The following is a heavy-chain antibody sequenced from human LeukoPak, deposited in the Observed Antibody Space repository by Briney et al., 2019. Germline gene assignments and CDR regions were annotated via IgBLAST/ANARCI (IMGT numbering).Heavy chain of an antibody. CDR3: ARAVAGPYYYYYYMDV. Sequence: PSETLSLTCAVYGGSFSGYYWSWIRQPPGKGLEWIREINHSGSTNYNPSLKSRDTISVDTSKSHFSLKLSSVTAADTAVYYCARAVAGPYYYYYYMDVWGKGTTVTVSS. CDR2: INHSGST. V-gene: IGHV4-34*01. CDR1: GGSFSGYY. J-gene: IGHJ6*03.